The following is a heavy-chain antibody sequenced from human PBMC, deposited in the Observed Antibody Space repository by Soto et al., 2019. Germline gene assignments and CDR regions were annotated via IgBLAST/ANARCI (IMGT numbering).Heavy chain of an antibody. CDR2: TYYRFKWYN. Sequence: PSQTLSLTCAISGDSVSSSSAAWNWIRQSPSGGLEWLGRTYYRFKWYNDYAVSVKSRITINPDTSKNQFSLHLNSVTPEDAAVYYCARDYYYYMDVWGKGTTVTVSS. V-gene: IGHV6-1*01. J-gene: IGHJ6*03. CDR1: GDSVSSSSAA. CDR3: ARDYYYYMDV.